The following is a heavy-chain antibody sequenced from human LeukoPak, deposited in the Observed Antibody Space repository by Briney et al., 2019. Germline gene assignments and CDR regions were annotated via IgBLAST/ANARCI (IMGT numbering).Heavy chain of an antibody. CDR1: GFIFSSHG. V-gene: IGHV3-23*01. Sequence: PGGSLRLSCAASGFIFSSHGMNWVRQAPGKGLEWVSGISPSGDITYYADSVEGRFTISRDNSKSTLYLQMNSLRAEDTAVYYCAKGGMGFSGSYYVGYWGQGTLVTVSS. CDR2: ISPSGDIT. J-gene: IGHJ4*02. CDR3: AKGGMGFSGSYYVGY. D-gene: IGHD1-26*01.